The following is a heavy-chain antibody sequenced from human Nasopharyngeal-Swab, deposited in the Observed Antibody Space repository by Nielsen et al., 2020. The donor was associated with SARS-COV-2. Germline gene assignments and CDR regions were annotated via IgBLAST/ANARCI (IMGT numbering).Heavy chain of an antibody. CDR2: IVVGSGNT. Sequence: SVKVSCKASGYTFTSYAMQWVRQARGQRLEWIGWIVVGSGNTNYAQKFQERVTITRDMSTSTAYMELSSLRSEDTAVYYCAAGHVWSFDYWGQGTLVTVSS. J-gene: IGHJ4*02. CDR1: GYTFTSYA. V-gene: IGHV1-58*02. D-gene: IGHD3-10*01. CDR3: AAGHVWSFDY.